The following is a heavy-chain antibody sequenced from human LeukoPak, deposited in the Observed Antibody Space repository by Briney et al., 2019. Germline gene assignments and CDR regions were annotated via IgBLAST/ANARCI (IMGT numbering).Heavy chain of an antibody. CDR1: GFTFRSYA. J-gene: IGHJ3*02. CDR2: ISYDGSNK. V-gene: IGHV3-30-3*01. Sequence: SCKASGFTFRSYAMHWVRQAPGKGLEWVAVISYDGSNKDYADSVKGRFTISRDNSKNTLFPQMNSLRAEDTAVYYCAREIFNGFDIWGQGTMVTVSS. CDR3: AREIFNGFDI.